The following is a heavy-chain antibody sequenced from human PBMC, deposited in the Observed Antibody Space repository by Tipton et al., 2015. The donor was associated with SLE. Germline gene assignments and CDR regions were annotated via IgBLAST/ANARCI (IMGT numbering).Heavy chain of an antibody. J-gene: IGHJ3*02. Sequence: TLSLTCTVSGGSISSYYWSWIRQPPGKGLEWIGYNYYSGSTNYNPSLQSRVTISVDTSKNQFSLKLSSVTAADTAVYYCARRGGDAFDIWGQGTMVTVSS. CDR3: ARRGGDAFDI. V-gene: IGHV4-59*01. CDR2: NYYSGST. D-gene: IGHD6-25*01. CDR1: GGSISSYY.